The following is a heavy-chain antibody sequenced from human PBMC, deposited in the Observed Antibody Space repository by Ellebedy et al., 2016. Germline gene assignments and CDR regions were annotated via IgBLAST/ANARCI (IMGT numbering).Heavy chain of an antibody. CDR2: IYYSGST. Sequence: SETLSLTXTVSGGSISSSSYYWGWIRQPPGKGLEWIGSIYYSGSTYYNPSLKSRVTISVDTSKNQFSLKLSSVTAADTAVYYCARVYYDSSGYYPEYFDYWGQGTLVTVSS. CDR3: ARVYYDSSGYYPEYFDY. J-gene: IGHJ4*02. CDR1: GGSISSSSYY. V-gene: IGHV4-39*07. D-gene: IGHD3-22*01.